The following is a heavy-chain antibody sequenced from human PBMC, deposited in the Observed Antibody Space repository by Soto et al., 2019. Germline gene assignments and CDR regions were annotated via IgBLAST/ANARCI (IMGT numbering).Heavy chain of an antibody. CDR1: GGTFSSYA. D-gene: IGHD6-13*01. J-gene: IGHJ6*02. Sequence: QVQLVQSRAEVKKPGSSVKVSCKASGGTFSSYAISWVRQAPGQGLEWMGGIIPIFGTANYAPKFQDRVTITADESTSTAYMELSSLRTEDTAVYYCARHVAAAGYYYGMDVWGQGTTVTVSS. V-gene: IGHV1-69*12. CDR2: IIPIFGTA. CDR3: ARHVAAAGYYYGMDV.